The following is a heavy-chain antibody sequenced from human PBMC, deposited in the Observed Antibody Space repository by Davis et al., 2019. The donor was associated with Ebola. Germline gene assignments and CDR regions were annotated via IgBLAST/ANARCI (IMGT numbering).Heavy chain of an antibody. D-gene: IGHD6-13*01. J-gene: IGHJ6*04. CDR3: ARDVVDSSSLYYYGMDV. Sequence: GGSLRLSCAASGFTFSRYGMHWVRQSPGKGLEWVTLISYDGNRKFYADSVKGRFTISRDNSKHTLYLQMNSLRAEDTAVYYCARDVVDSSSLYYYGMDVWGKGTTVTVSS. CDR1: GFTFSRYG. V-gene: IGHV3-30*03. CDR2: ISYDGNRK.